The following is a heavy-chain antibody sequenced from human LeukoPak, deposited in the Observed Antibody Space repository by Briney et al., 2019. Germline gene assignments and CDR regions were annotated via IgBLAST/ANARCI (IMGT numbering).Heavy chain of an antibody. CDR2: IKPSSGDT. J-gene: IGHJ5*02. V-gene: IGHV1-2*02. Sequence: ASVKVSCKASGYTFTGDQIYWLRQAPGQGLEWVGWIKPSSGDTLYEQKFQGRVTMTRDKSISSAYMELSSLRSDDTAVYYCARKSAGFLTAWGQGTPVTVSS. CDR1: GYTFTGDQ. CDR3: ARKSAGFLTA. D-gene: IGHD2/OR15-2a*01.